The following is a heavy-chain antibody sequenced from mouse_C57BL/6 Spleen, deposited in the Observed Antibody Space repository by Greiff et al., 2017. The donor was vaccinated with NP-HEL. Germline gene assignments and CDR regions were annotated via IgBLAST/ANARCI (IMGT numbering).Heavy chain of an antibody. CDR2: ISDGGSYT. D-gene: IGHD1-3*01. CDR1: GFTFSSYA. Sequence: EVKLVESGGGLVKPGGSLKLSCAASGFTFSSYAMSWVRQTPEKRLEWVATISDGGSYTYYPDNVKGRFTISRDNAKNNLYLQMSHLKSEDTAMYYCARDLSKGYDMDYWGQGTSVTVSS. CDR3: ARDLSKGYDMDY. J-gene: IGHJ4*01. V-gene: IGHV5-4*01.